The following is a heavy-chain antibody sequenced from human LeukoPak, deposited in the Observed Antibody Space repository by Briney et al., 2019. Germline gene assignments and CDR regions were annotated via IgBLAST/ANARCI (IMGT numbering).Heavy chain of an antibody. V-gene: IGHV3-9*01. Sequence: QTGGSLRLSCAASGFTFDDYAMRWVRHAPGKGLEWVSGISWNSGSIGYADSVKGRFTISRDNAKNSLYLQMNSLRAEDTALYYCAKGIAAGYYYGMDVWGQGTTVTVSS. CDR3: AKGIAAGYYYGMDV. CDR1: GFTFDDYA. D-gene: IGHD6-13*01. J-gene: IGHJ6*02. CDR2: ISWNSGSI.